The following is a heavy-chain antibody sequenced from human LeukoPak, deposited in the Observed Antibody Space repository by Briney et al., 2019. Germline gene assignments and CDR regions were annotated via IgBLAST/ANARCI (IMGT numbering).Heavy chain of an antibody. Sequence: PSETLSLTCTISGYSISSGYYWGWIRQPPGKGLEWIGSIYHSGSTYYNPSLKSRVTISVDTSKNQFSLKLSSVTAADTAVYYCARVQYSSSYFDYWGQGTLVTVSS. V-gene: IGHV4-38-2*02. CDR2: IYHSGST. D-gene: IGHD6-13*01. CDR1: GYSISSGYY. CDR3: ARVQYSSSYFDY. J-gene: IGHJ4*02.